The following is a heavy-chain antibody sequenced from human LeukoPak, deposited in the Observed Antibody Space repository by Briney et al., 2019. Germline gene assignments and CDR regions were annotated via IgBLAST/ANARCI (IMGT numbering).Heavy chain of an antibody. D-gene: IGHD3-3*01. CDR3: ARDLGMGVPFDY. J-gene: IGHJ4*02. V-gene: IGHV3-66*02. Sequence: GSLRLSCAASGFTVSRNFMNWVRQAPGKGLEWVSVIYTGGNTYYADSVKGRFTIYRDNSKNTLYLQMNSLRVEDTAVYYCARDLGMGVPFDYWGQGTLVTVSS. CDR2: IYTGGNT. CDR1: GFTVSRNF.